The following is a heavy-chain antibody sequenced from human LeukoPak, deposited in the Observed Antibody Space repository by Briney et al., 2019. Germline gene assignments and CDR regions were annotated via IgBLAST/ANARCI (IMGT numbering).Heavy chain of an antibody. J-gene: IGHJ4*02. CDR2: IYSGGST. D-gene: IGHD1-1*01. V-gene: IGHV3-53*01. CDR1: GFTVSSNY. Sequence: GGSLRLSCAASGFTVSSNYMMWVRQAPGKGLEWVSVIYSGGSTYYADSVKGRFTISRDNSKNTLYLQMNSLSPEDTAVYYCAKWVLQVDWGLGTLVTVSS. CDR3: AKWVLQVD.